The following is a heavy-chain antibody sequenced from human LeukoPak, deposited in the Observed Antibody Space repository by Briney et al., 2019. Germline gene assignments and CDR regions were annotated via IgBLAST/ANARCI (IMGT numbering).Heavy chain of an antibody. CDR2: ISYDGSNK. V-gene: IGHV3-30*18. CDR1: GSTFSSYG. J-gene: IGHJ6*04. Sequence: GGSLRLSCAASGSTFSSYGMHWVRQAPGKGLEWVAVISYDGSNKYYADSVKGRFTISRDNSKNTLYLQMNSLRAEDTAVYYCAKDGMDVWGKGTTVTVSS. CDR3: AKDGMDV.